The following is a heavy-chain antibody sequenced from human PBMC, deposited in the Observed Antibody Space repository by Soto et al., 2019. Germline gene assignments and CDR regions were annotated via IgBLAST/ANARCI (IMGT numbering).Heavy chain of an antibody. J-gene: IGHJ6*02. V-gene: IGHV1-58*01. CDR2: IVVGSGNT. D-gene: IGHD6-6*01. CDR3: AADGGDSSSSLLLYYYYYGMDV. CDR1: GFTFTSSA. Sequence: SVKVSCKASGFTFTSSAVQWVRHARGQRLEWIGWIVVGSGNTNYAQKFQERVTITRDMSTSTAYMELSSLRSEDTAVHYCAADGGDSSSSLLLYYYYYGMDVWGQGTTVTVSS.